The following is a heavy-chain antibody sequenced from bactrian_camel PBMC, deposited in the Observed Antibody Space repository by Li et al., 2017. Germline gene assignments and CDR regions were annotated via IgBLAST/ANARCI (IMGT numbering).Heavy chain of an antibody. J-gene: IGHJ4*01. D-gene: IGHD5*01. Sequence: HVQLVESGGGLVQPGGSLRLSCAASGFTFSSTYMRWVRQAPGKTLEWVSSINSDGSNTYYADSAKGRFTISRDNAKNTLYLQMNSLKTEDTAVYYCAATDGWVPSSLGQGTQVTVS. V-gene: IGHV3-2*01. CDR1: GFTFSSTY. CDR2: INSDGSNT.